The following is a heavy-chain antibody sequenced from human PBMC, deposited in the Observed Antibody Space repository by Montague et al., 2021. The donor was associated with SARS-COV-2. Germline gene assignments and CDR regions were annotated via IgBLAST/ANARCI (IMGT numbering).Heavy chain of an antibody. CDR3: ARAVSVRRAVNWFDP. J-gene: IGHJ5*02. D-gene: IGHD3-10*01. Sequence: SETLSLTCTVSGGSISSSDYYWGWIRQPPGKGLEWIGSLFYSVNTYYNPSLKSRVTISVDTSKNQFSLKLTSVTAADTAVYYCARAVSVRRAVNWFDPWGQGTLVTVSS. V-gene: IGHV4-39*07. CDR1: GGSISSSDYY. CDR2: LFYSVNT.